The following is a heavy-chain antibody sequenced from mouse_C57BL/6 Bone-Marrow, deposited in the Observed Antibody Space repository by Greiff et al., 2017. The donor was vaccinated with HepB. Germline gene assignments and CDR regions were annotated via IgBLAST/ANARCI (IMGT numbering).Heavy chain of an antibody. V-gene: IGHV3-1*01. CDR2: ISYSGST. D-gene: IGHD2-4*01. CDR3: ARDGDYDWFAY. Sequence: DVKLQESGPGMVKPSQSLSLTCTVTGYSITSGYDWHWIRHFPGNKLEWMGYISYSGSTNYNPSLKSRISITHDTSKNHFFLKLNSVTTEDTATYYCARDGDYDWFAYWGQGTLVTVSA. CDR1: GYSITSGYD. J-gene: IGHJ3*01.